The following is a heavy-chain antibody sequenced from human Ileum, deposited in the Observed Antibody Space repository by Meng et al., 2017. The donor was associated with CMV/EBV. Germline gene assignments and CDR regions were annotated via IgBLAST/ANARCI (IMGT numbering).Heavy chain of an antibody. J-gene: IGHJ4*02. CDR2: ISVHHGNT. CDR1: GYTFTNHN. D-gene: IGHD7-27*01. CDR3: ARDNWGYDY. Sequence: QVDLVQAGTEVKKPGASVKVSCKTSGYTFTNHNIACVRQAPGQGLEWMGWISVHHGNTDYAQKYQDRVTMTRDTSTNTAYMELRSLTSDDTAMYYCARDNWGYDYWGQGTLVTVSS. V-gene: IGHV1-18*01.